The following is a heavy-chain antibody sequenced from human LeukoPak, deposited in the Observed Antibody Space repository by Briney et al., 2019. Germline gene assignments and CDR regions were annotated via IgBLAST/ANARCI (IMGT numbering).Heavy chain of an antibody. CDR1: GFTFSSYS. CDR2: ISSSSSTI. J-gene: IGHJ1*01. CDR3: ARAAPYSSSFKYFQH. D-gene: IGHD6-13*01. V-gene: IGHV3-48*02. Sequence: GGSLRLSWAASGFTFSSYSMNWVRQAPGKGLEWVSYISSSSSTIYYADSVKGRFTISRDNAKNSLYLQMNSLRDEDTAVYYCARAAPYSSSFKYFQHWGQGTLVTVSS.